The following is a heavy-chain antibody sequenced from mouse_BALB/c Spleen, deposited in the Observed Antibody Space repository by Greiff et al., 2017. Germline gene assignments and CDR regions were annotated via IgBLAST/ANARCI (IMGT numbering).Heavy chain of an antibody. V-gene: IGHV1S41*01. CDR3: ARDWDAWFAY. J-gene: IGHJ3*01. Sequence: DLVKPGASVKLSCKASGYTFTSYWINWIKQRPGQGLEWIGRIAPGSGSTYYNEMFKGKATLTVDTSSSTAYIQLSSLSSEDSAVYFCARDWDAWFAYWGQGTLVTVSA. CDR1: GYTFTSYW. D-gene: IGHD4-1*01. CDR2: IAPGSGST.